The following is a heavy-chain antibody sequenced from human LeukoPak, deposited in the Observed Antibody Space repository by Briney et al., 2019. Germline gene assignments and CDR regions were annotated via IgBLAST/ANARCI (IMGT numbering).Heavy chain of an antibody. V-gene: IGHV3-33*06. CDR1: GFTFSSYG. CDR2: IWYDGSNK. J-gene: IGHJ4*02. CDR3: AKGTIDYSTNTENFDY. D-gene: IGHD4-11*01. Sequence: PGRSLRLSCAASGFTFSSYGMHWVRQAPGKGLEWVAVIWYDGSNKYYADSVKGRFTISRDNSKNTLYLQMNSLRAEDTAVYYCAKGTIDYSTNTENFDYWGQGTLVTVSS.